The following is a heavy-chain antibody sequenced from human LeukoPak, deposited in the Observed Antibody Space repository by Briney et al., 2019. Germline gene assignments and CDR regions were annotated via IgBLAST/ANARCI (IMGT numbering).Heavy chain of an antibody. V-gene: IGHV4-39*01. CDR2: IYYSGST. CDR1: GGSISSSSYY. D-gene: IGHD6-19*01. Sequence: SETLSLTCTVSGGSISSSSYYWGWIRQPPGKGLEWIGSIYYSGSTYYNPSLKSRVTISVDTSKNQFSLKLSPVTAADTAVYYCASAYSSGWYGTVDYWGQGTLVTVSS. J-gene: IGHJ4*02. CDR3: ASAYSSGWYGTVDY.